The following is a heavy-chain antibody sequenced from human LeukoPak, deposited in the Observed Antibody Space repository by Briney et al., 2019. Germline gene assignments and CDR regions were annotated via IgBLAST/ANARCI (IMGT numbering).Heavy chain of an antibody. V-gene: IGHV4-34*01. CDR2: INHSGST. CDR3: ARVDSSWSFDY. Sequence: SETLSLTCAVYGGSFSGYYWSWIRQPPGKGLEWIGEINHSGSTNYNPSLKSRVTISVDTSKNQFSLKLSSVTAADTAVYYCARVDSSWSFDYWGQGTLVTVSS. J-gene: IGHJ4*02. CDR1: GGSFSGYY. D-gene: IGHD6-13*01.